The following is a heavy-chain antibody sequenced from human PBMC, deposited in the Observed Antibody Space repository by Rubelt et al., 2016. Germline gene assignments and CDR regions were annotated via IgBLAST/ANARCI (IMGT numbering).Heavy chain of an antibody. CDR1: GGTFSGYA. Sequence: QVQLVQSGAEVKKPGASVKVSCKSSGGTFSGYATSWVRQAPGQGLEWMGRIIPIMGLTNYAQSLQGRLTITADEATNTAYMELTSLRSDDTAVYYCATSTENDFDYWGQGTLVTVSS. CDR2: IIPIMGLT. CDR3: ATSTENDFDY. J-gene: IGHJ4*02. V-gene: IGHV1-69*09.